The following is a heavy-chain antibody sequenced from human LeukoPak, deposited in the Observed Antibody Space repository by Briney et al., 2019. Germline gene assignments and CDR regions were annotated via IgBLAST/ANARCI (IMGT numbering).Heavy chain of an antibody. J-gene: IGHJ4*02. D-gene: IGHD7-27*01. V-gene: IGHV4-59*12. CDR3: VTYQLTGTF. CDR1: GGSISSYY. Sequence: SETLSLTCTVSGGSISSYYWSWIRQPPGKGLEWIGYIYYSGSTNYNPSLKSRVTISVDTSKNQFSLKLSSVTAADTAVYYCVTYQLTGTFWGQGTLVTVSS. CDR2: IYYSGST.